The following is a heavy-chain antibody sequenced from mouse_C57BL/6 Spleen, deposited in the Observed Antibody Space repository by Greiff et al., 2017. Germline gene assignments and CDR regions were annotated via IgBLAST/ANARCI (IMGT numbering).Heavy chain of an antibody. V-gene: IGHV1-22*01. CDR1: GYTFTDYN. CDR3: ARVRTTVVADYFDY. D-gene: IGHD1-1*01. J-gene: IGHJ2*01. CDR2: INPNNGGT. Sequence: VQLKESGPELVKPGASVKMSCKASGYTFTDYNMHWVKQSHGKSLEWIGYINPNNGGTSYNQKLKGKATLTVNKSSSTAYMELRSLTSEDSAVYYCARVRTTVVADYFDYWGQGTTLTVSS.